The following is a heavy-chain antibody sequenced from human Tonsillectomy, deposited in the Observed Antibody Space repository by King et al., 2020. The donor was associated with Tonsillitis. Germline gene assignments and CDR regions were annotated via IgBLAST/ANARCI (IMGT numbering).Heavy chain of an antibody. D-gene: IGHD2-21*02. J-gene: IGHJ4*02. Sequence: GQLVQSGAEVKKPGASVKASCKASGYTYTNYGISWVRQAPGQGLEWMGCISTNNGNMNYAQKFQGRVTMTTDTSTSTAYMELRSLTSDDTAMYYCARGQPYCGGDCHSDYWGQGTLVTVSS. CDR1: GYTYTNYG. CDR3: ARGQPYCGGDCHSDY. CDR2: ISTNNGNM. V-gene: IGHV1-18*01.